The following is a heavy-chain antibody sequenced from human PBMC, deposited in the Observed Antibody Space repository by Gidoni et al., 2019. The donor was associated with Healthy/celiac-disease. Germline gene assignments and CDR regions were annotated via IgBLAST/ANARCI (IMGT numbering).Heavy chain of an antibody. CDR1: GFTFDDYA. D-gene: IGHD6-6*01. V-gene: IGHV3-9*01. J-gene: IGHJ4*02. CDR3: AKDRYSSSSYVDY. CDR2: ISGNSGSI. Sequence: EVQLVESGGGLVQPGRSLRLSCAASGFTFDDYAMHWVRQAPGKGLEWVSGISGNSGSIGYADSVKGRFTISRDNAKNSLYLQMNSLRAEDTALYYCAKDRYSSSSYVDYWGQGTLVTVSS.